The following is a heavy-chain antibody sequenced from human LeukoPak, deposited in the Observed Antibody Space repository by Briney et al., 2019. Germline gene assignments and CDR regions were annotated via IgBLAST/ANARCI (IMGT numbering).Heavy chain of an antibody. CDR3: ASRRSSSWYEDF. CDR2: IIPIFGTA. CDR1: GGTFSSYA. J-gene: IGHJ4*02. D-gene: IGHD6-13*01. V-gene: IGHV1-69*05. Sequence: SVKVSCKASGGTFSSYAISWVRQAPGQGLEWMGGIIPIFGTANYAQKFQGRVTITTDESTSTAYMELSSLRSEDTAVYYCASRRSSSWYEDFWGQGTLVTVSS.